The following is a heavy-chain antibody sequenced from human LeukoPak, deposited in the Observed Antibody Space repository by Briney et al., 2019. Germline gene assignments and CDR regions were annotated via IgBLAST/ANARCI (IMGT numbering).Heavy chain of an antibody. D-gene: IGHD2-2*01. CDR3: ARYPWDIVVVPAAMGGHYYYYYMDV. CDR2: IKQDGSEK. Sequence: PGGSLRLSCAASGFTLSSYWMNWVRQAPGKGLEWVANIKQDGSEKYYVDSVKGRFTISRDNAKNSLYLQMNSLRVEDTAVYYCARYPWDIVVVPAAMGGHYYYYYMDVWGKGTTVTVSS. CDR1: GFTLSSYW. V-gene: IGHV3-7*01. J-gene: IGHJ6*03.